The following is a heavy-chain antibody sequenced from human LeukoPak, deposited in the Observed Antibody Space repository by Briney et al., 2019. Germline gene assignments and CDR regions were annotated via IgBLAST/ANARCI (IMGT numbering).Heavy chain of an antibody. V-gene: IGHV4-59*01. J-gene: IGHJ4*02. Sequence: SETLSLTCTVSGGSISSYYWSWIRQPPGKGLEWIGYIYNSGSTNYNPSLKSRVTISVDTSKNQCSLKLSSVTAADTAVYYCAGGGGSGYLKSTYWGQGTLVTVSS. CDR2: IYNSGST. CDR1: GGSISSYY. D-gene: IGHD3-22*01. CDR3: AGGGGSGYLKSTY.